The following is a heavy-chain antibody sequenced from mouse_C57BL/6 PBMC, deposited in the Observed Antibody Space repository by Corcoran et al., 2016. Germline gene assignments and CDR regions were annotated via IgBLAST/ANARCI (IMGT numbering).Heavy chain of an antibody. V-gene: IGHV1-81*01. Sequence: QVQLQQSGAELARPGASVKLSCKASGYTFTSYGISWVKQRTGQGLEWIGEIYPRSGNTYYNEKFKGKATLTADKSSSTAYMELRSLTSEDSAVYFCAREEPIYYYGSSWDYWGQGTTLTVSS. CDR2: IYPRSGNT. CDR1: GYTFTSYG. J-gene: IGHJ2*01. D-gene: IGHD1-1*01. CDR3: AREEPIYYYGSSWDY.